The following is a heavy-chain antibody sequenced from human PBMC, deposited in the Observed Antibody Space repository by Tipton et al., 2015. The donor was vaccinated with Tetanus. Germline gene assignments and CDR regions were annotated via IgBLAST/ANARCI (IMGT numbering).Heavy chain of an antibody. CDR1: GGSISSGDYY. CDR2: IYYSGST. Sequence: TLSLTCTVSGGSISSGDYYWSWIRQPPGKGLEWIGYIYYSGSTYYNPSLKSRVTISVDTFKNQFSLKLSSVTAADTAVYYCASHIVAAGKGYFDYWGQGTLVTVSS. V-gene: IGHV4-30-4*01. J-gene: IGHJ4*02. CDR3: ASHIVAAGKGYFDY. D-gene: IGHD6-13*01.